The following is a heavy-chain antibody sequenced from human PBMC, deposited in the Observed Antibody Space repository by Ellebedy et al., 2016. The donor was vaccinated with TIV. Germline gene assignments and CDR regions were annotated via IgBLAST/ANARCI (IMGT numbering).Heavy chain of an antibody. D-gene: IGHD2-15*01. CDR3: ARHVGDYYYYGMDV. CDR1: GGSLSSHY. Sequence: SETLSLTXNVSGGSLSSHYWSWMRQPPGKGLEWIGYVYYVGSATYNPSLKSRFAISVDTSRNQFSLKVTSVTAADTAVYYCARHVGDYYYYGMDVWGQGTTVTVSS. J-gene: IGHJ6*02. V-gene: IGHV4-59*08. CDR2: VYYVGSA.